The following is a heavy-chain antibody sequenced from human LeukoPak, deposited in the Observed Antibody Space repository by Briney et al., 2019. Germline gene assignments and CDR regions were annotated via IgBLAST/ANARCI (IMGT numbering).Heavy chain of an antibody. CDR3: ARVPPVSSNFDY. CDR2: IYYSGNT. D-gene: IGHD6-13*01. J-gene: IGHJ4*02. V-gene: IGHV4-39*07. Sequence: SETLSLTCTVSGGSISSSSYYWGWIRQPPGKGLEWIGSIYYSGNTYYSPSLKSRVTISVDTSKNQFSLKLSSVTAADTAVYYCARVPPVSSNFDYWGQGTLVTVSS. CDR1: GGSISSSSYY.